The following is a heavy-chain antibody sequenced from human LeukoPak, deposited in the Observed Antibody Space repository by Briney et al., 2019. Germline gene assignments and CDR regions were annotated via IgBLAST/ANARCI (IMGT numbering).Heavy chain of an antibody. CDR2: ISSSSSYI. D-gene: IGHD2-15*01. CDR1: GFTFSSYS. J-gene: IGHJ4*02. Sequence: GGSLGLSCAASGFTFSSYSMNWVRQAPGKGLEWVSSISSSSSYIYYADSVKGRFTISRDNAKNSLYLQMNSLRTEDTAEYYCARVGPSDIVVVVALDYWGQGTLVTVSS. V-gene: IGHV3-21*01. CDR3: ARVGPSDIVVVVALDY.